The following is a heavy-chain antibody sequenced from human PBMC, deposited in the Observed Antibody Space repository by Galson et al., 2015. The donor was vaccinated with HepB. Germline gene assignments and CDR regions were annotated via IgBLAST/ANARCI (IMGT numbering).Heavy chain of an antibody. CDR2: IRGSGYRT. CDR1: GFTFSSHA. J-gene: IGHJ4*02. D-gene: IGHD4-17*01. CDR3: AKKETTVITGWAGSPFDY. V-gene: IGHV3-23*01. Sequence: SLGLSCAASGFTFSSHALIWVGQAPGEGLEWVSAIRGSGYRTYYADSVKGRFTISRDNSKNTLYLQMNSLRAEDTAVYYCAKKETTVITGWAGSPFDYWGQGTLVTVSS.